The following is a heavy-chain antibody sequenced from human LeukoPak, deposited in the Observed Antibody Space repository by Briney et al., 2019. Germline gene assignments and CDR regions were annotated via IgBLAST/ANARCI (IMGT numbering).Heavy chain of an antibody. V-gene: IGHV3-23*01. D-gene: IGHD3-10*01. Sequence: GGSLRLSCAASGFPISSYALSWVRLAPGKGLEWVAAIDGSVRTNYADSVKGRFTISRDNSKNTLHLQMNSLRAEDTAVYYCAKDLGFFYGSPGYFDDWGQGTLVSVSS. CDR2: IDGSVRT. J-gene: IGHJ4*02. CDR3: AKDLGFFYGSPGYFDD. CDR1: GFPISSYA.